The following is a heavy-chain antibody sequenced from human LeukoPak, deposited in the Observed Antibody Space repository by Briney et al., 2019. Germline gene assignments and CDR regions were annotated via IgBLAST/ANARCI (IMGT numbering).Heavy chain of an antibody. Sequence: ASVKVSCKASGYTFASYGVSWVRQAPGQGLEWMGWISPYNGDTNYAQNLQDRVTMTIDTSTSTAYMELRSLRSDDTAVYYCARAIHDLPFDYWGQGTLVTVSS. CDR1: GYTFASYG. V-gene: IGHV1-18*01. CDR3: ARAIHDLPFDY. CDR2: ISPYNGDT. J-gene: IGHJ4*02.